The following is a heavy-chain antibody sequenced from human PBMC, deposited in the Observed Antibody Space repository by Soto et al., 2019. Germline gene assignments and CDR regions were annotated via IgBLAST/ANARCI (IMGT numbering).Heavy chain of an antibody. CDR3: ARDVSGFDY. V-gene: IGHV1-69*13. Sequence: SVKVSCKASGYTFTSYAINWVRQAPGQGLEWMGGIIPIIGTANYAQKFQGRVTITADESTSTAYMELSSLRSEDTAVYYCARDVSGFDYWGQGTLVTVSS. CDR1: GYTFTSYA. J-gene: IGHJ4*02. CDR2: IIPIIGTA.